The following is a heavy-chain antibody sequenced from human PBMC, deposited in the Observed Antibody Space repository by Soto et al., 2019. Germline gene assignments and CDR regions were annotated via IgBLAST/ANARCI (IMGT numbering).Heavy chain of an antibody. Sequence: ASVKVSCKASGYTFTSYGISWVRQAPGQGLEWMGWISAYNGNTNYAQKLQGRVTMTTDTSTSTAYMELRSLRSDDTAVYYCARDDHPPVRSPGPCYYYYGMDVWGQGTTVTVS. CDR2: ISAYNGNT. J-gene: IGHJ6*02. V-gene: IGHV1-18*04. CDR1: GYTFTSYG. CDR3: ARDDHPPVRSPGPCYYYYGMDV.